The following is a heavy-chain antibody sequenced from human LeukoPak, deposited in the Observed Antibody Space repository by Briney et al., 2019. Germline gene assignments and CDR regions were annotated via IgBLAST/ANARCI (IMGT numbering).Heavy chain of an antibody. J-gene: IGHJ6*02. V-gene: IGHV3-21*04. CDR2: ISSSSSYT. Sequence: GGSLRLSCAASGFTFSSYSMNWVRQAPGKGLEWVSSISSSSSYTYYADSVKGRFTISRDNSKNTLYLQMNRLRAEDTAVYYCAKVSDCGYYYYGMDVWGQGTTVTVSS. D-gene: IGHD2-21*01. CDR3: AKVSDCGYYYYGMDV. CDR1: GFTFSSYS.